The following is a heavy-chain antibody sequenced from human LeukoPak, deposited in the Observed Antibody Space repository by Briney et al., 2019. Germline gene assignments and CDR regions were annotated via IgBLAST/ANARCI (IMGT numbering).Heavy chain of an antibody. V-gene: IGHV3-11*01. CDR2: ISSSGSTI. D-gene: IGHD3-22*01. J-gene: IGHJ4*02. CDR3: ARPATYYYDSSGYYY. CDR1: GFTFSDYY. Sequence: GGSLRLSCAASGFTFSDYYMSWIRQAPGKGLEWVSYISSSGSTIYYAGSVKGRFTISRDNAKNSLYLQMNSLRAEDTAVYYCARPATYYYDSSGYYYWGQGTLVTVSS.